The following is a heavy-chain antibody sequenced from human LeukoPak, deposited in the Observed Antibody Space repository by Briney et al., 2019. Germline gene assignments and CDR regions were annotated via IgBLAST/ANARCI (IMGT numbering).Heavy chain of an antibody. D-gene: IGHD5-12*01. CDR2: IYHSGST. V-gene: IGHV4-30-2*01. J-gene: IGHJ4*02. Sequence: PSQTLSLTCAVSGGSISSGGYSWSWIRQPPGKGLEWIGYIYHSGSTYYNPSLKSRVTISVDRSKNQFSLKLSSVTAADTAVYYCARVLHSGYDSGYFGYWGQGTLVTVSS. CDR1: GGSISSGGYS. CDR3: ARVLHSGYDSGYFGY.